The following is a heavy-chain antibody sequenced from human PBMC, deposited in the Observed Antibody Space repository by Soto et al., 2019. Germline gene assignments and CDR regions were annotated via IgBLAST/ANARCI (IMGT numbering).Heavy chain of an antibody. Sequence: GSLRLSCAASGFTFSSYGMHWVRQAPGKGLEWVAVISYDGSNKYYADSVKGRFTISRDNSKNTLYLQMNSLRAEDTAVYYCAKDQGFPSGLRYFDWYGMDVWGQGTTVTVSS. V-gene: IGHV3-30*18. CDR2: ISYDGSNK. J-gene: IGHJ6*02. D-gene: IGHD3-9*01. CDR3: AKDQGFPSGLRYFDWYGMDV. CDR1: GFTFSSYG.